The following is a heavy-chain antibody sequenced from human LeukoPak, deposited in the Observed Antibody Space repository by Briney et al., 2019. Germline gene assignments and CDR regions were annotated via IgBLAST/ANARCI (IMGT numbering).Heavy chain of an antibody. CDR3: ASHITMRVSLGYFDL. Sequence: SETLSLTCAVSGGSISSSNWWSWVRRPPGKGLEWIGEIYHSGSTNYNPSLKSRVTISVDKSKNQFSLKLSSVTAADTAVYYCASHITMRVSLGYFDLWGRGTLVTVSS. CDR1: GGSISSSNW. CDR2: IYHSGST. J-gene: IGHJ2*01. D-gene: IGHD3-22*01. V-gene: IGHV4-4*02.